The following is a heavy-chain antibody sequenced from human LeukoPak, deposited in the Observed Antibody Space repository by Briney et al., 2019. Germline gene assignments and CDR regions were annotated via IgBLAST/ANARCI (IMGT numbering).Heavy chain of an antibody. J-gene: IGHJ6*02. D-gene: IGHD6-19*01. V-gene: IGHV3-11*01. CDR2: ISSSGTPI. Sequence: PGGSLRLSCAASGFTLSEHYMSWIRQAPGKGLEWVSYISSSGTPIYYADSVKGRFAISRDNAKKSCYLQMNSLRAEDTAIYYCARGSGAWYYYGMDVWGQGTTVTVSS. CDR1: GFTLSEHY. CDR3: ARGSGAWYYYGMDV.